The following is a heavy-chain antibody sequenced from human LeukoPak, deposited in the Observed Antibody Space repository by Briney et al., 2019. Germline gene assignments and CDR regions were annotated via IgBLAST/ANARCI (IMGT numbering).Heavy chain of an antibody. J-gene: IGHJ4*02. D-gene: IGHD6-19*01. CDR1: GFTFSSYW. CDR3: ATAPGYSSGWLPYYFDY. Sequence: GGSLRLSCAASGFTFSSYWMSWVRQAPGKGLEWVANIKQDGSEKYYVDSVKGRFTISRDNAKNSPYLQMNSLRAEDTAVYYCATAPGYSSGWLPYYFDYWGQGTLVTVSS. CDR2: IKQDGSEK. V-gene: IGHV3-7*01.